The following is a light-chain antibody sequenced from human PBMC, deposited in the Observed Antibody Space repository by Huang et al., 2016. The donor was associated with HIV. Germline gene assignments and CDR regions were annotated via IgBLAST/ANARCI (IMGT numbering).Light chain of an antibody. CDR2: AAS. Sequence: DIQMTQSPSSLSASVGDRVTITCRASQSISSYLNWYQQKPGKAPKLLIYAASSLQSGFPSRCSGSGSGTDFTLTISSLQPEDSATYYCQESYSTPSVTFGQGTRLEIK. J-gene: IGKJ5*01. CDR3: QESYSTPSVT. CDR1: QSISSY. V-gene: IGKV1-39*01.